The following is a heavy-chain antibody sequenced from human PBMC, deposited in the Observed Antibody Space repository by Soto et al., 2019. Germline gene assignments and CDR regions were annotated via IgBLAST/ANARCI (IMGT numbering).Heavy chain of an antibody. CDR1: GHHVTRDR. CDR3: ARDNPPLGH. Sequence: SGHHVTRDRISWARQAPGQGLEWMGWISAYNGNTNYAQKLQGRVTMTTDTSTSTAYMELRSLRSDDTAVYYCARDNPPLGHWGQGTLVTVS. CDR2: ISAYNGNT. J-gene: IGHJ4*02. V-gene: IGHV1-18*01.